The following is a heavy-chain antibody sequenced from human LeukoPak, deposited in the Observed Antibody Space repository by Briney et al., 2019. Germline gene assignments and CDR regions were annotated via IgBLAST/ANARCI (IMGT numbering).Heavy chain of an antibody. Sequence: ASVKVSCKASGYTFSSYAMNWVRQAPGQGLEWMGWINTNTGNPTYAQGFTGRFVFSLDTSVSTAYLQISSLKAEDTAVYYCARDKNGDYTNWFDPWGQGTLVTVSS. J-gene: IGHJ5*02. V-gene: IGHV7-4-1*02. CDR3: ARDKNGDYTNWFDP. CDR2: INTNTGNP. CDR1: GYTFSSYA. D-gene: IGHD4-17*01.